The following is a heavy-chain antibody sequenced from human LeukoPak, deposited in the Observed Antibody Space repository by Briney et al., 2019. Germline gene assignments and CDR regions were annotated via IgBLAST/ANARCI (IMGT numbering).Heavy chain of an antibody. D-gene: IGHD3-22*01. V-gene: IGHV4-38-2*02. CDR2: IYNSGNT. CDR3: ARSSEGRYYYDSSGFSYYYYYMDV. CDR1: DYSISSGYY. J-gene: IGHJ6*03. Sequence: SETLSLTCTVSDYSISSGYYWGWIRQPPGKGLEWIGSIYNSGNTYYNPSLKSRVTISVDTSKNQFSLKLSSVTAADTAVYYCARSSEGRYYYDSSGFSYYYYYMDVWGKGTTVTISS.